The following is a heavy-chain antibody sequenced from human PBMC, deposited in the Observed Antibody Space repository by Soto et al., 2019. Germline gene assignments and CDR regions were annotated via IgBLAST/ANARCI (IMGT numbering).Heavy chain of an antibody. CDR3: ARDDRENYYDSSGYPPHFVY. Sequence: GGYLRLSCSASVFTFSSYGMHWVRQAPGKGLEWVAVIWYDGSNKYYADSVKGRFTISRDNSKNTLYLQMNSLRAEDTAVYYCARDDRENYYDSSGYPPHFVYPCQALLLTGSS. V-gene: IGHV3-33*01. J-gene: IGHJ4*02. CDR1: VFTFSSYG. D-gene: IGHD3-22*01. CDR2: IWYDGSNK.